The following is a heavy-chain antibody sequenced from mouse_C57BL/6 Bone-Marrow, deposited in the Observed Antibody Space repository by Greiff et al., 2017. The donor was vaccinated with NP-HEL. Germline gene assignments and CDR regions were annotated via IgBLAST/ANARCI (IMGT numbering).Heavy chain of an antibody. CDR3: TRPLFMTTGVATDY. CDR2: LYPGNSDT. J-gene: IGHJ2*01. V-gene: IGHV1-5*01. D-gene: IGHD1-1*01. Sequence: EVQVVESGTVLARPGASVKMSCKTSGYTFTSYWMHWVKQRPGQGLEWIGALYPGNSDTSYNQKFKGQAKLTAVTSASTAYMELSSLTNEDSAVDDCTRPLFMTTGVATDYWGQGTTLTVSS. CDR1: GYTFTSYW.